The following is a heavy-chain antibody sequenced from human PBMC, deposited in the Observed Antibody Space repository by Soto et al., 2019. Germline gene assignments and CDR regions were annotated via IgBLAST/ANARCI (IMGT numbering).Heavy chain of an antibody. Sequence: EVVLLESGGGLVQPGGSLRLSCAVSGVAFSFYSMSWVRQAPGKGLEWVASISGNGGTTSYAASGKGRFTFSRDNSKNTLYLQMNSLRGEDTAVYYCAKDRGGFTSGWEFFDLWGQGTPVTVSS. D-gene: IGHD6-19*01. CDR3: AKDRGGFTSGWEFFDL. J-gene: IGHJ4*02. CDR1: GVAFSFYS. CDR2: ISGNGGTT. V-gene: IGHV3-23*01.